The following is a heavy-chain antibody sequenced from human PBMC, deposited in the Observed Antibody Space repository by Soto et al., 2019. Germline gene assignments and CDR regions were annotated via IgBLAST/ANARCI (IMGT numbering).Heavy chain of an antibody. CDR1: GHTFSNYY. CDR2: IYPSGGST. J-gene: IGHJ4*02. Sequence: QVQLVQSGAEVKKPGASVKVSCKASGHTFSNYYMHWVRQAPGQGLEWMGIIYPSGGSTTYPQKFQGRVTMTRDTSTSTVYMELSSLRSEDTGVYYCARGDYNGLFDYWGQGTLVSVSS. V-gene: IGHV1-46*03. CDR3: ARGDYNGLFDY. D-gene: IGHD2-8*01.